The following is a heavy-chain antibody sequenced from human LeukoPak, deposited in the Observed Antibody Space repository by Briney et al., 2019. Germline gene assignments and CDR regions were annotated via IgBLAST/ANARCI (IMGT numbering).Heavy chain of an antibody. D-gene: IGHD1-26*01. Sequence: SETLSLTCTVSGGSVSSSFYYWGWIRQPPGKGLEWIGSMYFSGSTHYNPSLKSRVTISVGTSKNQFSLKLTSVTAADTAVYYCANAASYSVDYWGQGTLVTVSS. CDR1: GGSVSSSFYY. CDR3: ANAASYSVDY. V-gene: IGHV4-39*01. CDR2: MYFSGST. J-gene: IGHJ4*02.